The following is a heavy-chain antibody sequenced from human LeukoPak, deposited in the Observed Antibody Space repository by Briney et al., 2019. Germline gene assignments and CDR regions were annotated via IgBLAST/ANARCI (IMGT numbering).Heavy chain of an antibody. CDR2: ISRNSGTI. V-gene: IGHV3-9*01. Sequence: PGGSLRLSCAASGFTFDNYAMNWVRQVPGKGLEWTSLISRNSGTIGYADSVKGRFTISRDNANNFLYLQMNSLRAEDTALYYCARAYKDRSLAGKKEFFQHWGQGTLVTVSS. D-gene: IGHD6-19*01. CDR1: GFTFDNYA. J-gene: IGHJ1*01. CDR3: ARAYKDRSLAGKKEFFQH.